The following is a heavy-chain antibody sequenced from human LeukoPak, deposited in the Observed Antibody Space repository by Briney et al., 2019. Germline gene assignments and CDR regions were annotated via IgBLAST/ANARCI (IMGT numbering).Heavy chain of an antibody. CDR2: IIPIFGTA. CDR3: ARVRTGTAHFDY. Sequence: SVKVSCKASGGTFSSYAISGVRQAPGQGLEWMGGIIPIFGTANYAETFQGRVTTTADESTSTAYMELSSLRSEDTAVYYCARVRTGTAHFDYWRQGTLVTVSS. J-gene: IGHJ4*02. CDR1: GGTFSSYA. V-gene: IGHV1-69*13. D-gene: IGHD1-7*01.